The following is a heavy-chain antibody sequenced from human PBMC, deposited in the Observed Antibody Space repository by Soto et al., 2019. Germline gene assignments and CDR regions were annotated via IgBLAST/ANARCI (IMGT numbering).Heavy chain of an antibody. CDR3: AKDIGSEIQLWGFDY. D-gene: IGHD5-18*01. J-gene: IGHJ4*02. CDR1: GFTFYDYT. CDR2: ISWDGGST. V-gene: IGHV3-43*01. Sequence: GGSLRLSCAASGFTFYDYTMHWVRQAPGKGLEWVSLISWDGGSTYYADSVKGRFTISRDNSKNSLYLQMNSLRTEDTALYYCAKDIGSEIQLWGFDYWGQGTLVTVYS.